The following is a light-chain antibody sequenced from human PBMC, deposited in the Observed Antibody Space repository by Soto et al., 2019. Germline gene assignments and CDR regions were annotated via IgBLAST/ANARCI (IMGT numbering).Light chain of an antibody. J-gene: IGKJ1*01. V-gene: IGKV1-5*01. CDR3: QQYETFSGT. Sequence: DIQMTQSPSTLSASVGDRVTISCRASQIISSWLAWYQQKPGKAPKVLIYDASALPRGVPSRFSGSGSGTKFTLTIASLQPDDFATYYCQQYETFSGTFGPGTKVDIK. CDR1: QIISSW. CDR2: DAS.